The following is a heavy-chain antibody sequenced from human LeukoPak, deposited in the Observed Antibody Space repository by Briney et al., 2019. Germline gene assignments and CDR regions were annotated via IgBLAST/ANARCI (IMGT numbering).Heavy chain of an antibody. CDR1: GGSISSYY. CDR3: ARAAGGITIFGVVRPEFDP. D-gene: IGHD3-3*01. CDR2: IYYSGST. J-gene: IGHJ5*02. Sequence: SETLSLTCTVSGGSISSYYWSWIRQPPGKGLEWIGYIYYSGSTNYNPSLKSRVTISVDTSKNQFSLKLSSVTAADTAVYYCARAAGGITIFGVVRPEFDPWGQGTLVTVSS. V-gene: IGHV4-59*01.